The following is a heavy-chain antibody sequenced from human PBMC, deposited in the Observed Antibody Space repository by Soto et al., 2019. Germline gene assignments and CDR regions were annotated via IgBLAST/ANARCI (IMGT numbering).Heavy chain of an antibody. CDR1: GFTFSSYA. CDR2: ISGSGGST. CDR3: AKANGYCSSTSCYKGRYYYYGMDV. Sequence: GGSLSLSCSASGFTFSSYAMSWVRKPHGKGLEWVSAISGSGGSTYYADSVKGRFTISRDNSKNTLYLQMNSLRAEDTAVYYCAKANGYCSSTSCYKGRYYYYGMDVWGQGTTVTVSS. J-gene: IGHJ6*02. D-gene: IGHD2-2*02. V-gene: IGHV3-23*01.